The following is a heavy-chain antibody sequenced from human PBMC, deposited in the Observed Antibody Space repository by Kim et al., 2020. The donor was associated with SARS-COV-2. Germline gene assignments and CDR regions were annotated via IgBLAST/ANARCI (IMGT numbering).Heavy chain of an antibody. V-gene: IGHV1-8*01. D-gene: IGHD3-9*01. Sequence: AQKCQGRVTMTRITSISTAYMELSSLRSEDTAVYYCARGSTITISEAFDIWGQGTMVTVSS. J-gene: IGHJ3*02. CDR3: ARGSTITISEAFDI.